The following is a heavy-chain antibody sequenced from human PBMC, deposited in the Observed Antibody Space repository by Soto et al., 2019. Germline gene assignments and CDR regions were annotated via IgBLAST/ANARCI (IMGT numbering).Heavy chain of an antibody. V-gene: IGHV1-18*04. CDR3: ARGRPGEYSDYYYYYGMEG. D-gene: IGHD4-17*01. Sequence: ASVKVSCKASGYTFTSYGISWVRQAPEQGLEWMGWISAYNGNTNYAQKLQGRVTMTTDTSTSTAYMELRSLRSDDTAVYYCARGRPGEYSDYYYYYGMEGLGEGTSVSVSS. J-gene: IGHJ6*01. CDR1: GYTFTSYG. CDR2: ISAYNGNT.